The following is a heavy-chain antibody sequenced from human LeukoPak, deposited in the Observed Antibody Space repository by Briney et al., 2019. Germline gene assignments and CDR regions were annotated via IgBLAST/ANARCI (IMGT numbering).Heavy chain of an antibody. CDR1: GGSISTYY. J-gene: IGHJ6*03. V-gene: IGHV4-59*08. D-gene: IGHD6-25*01. CDR3: ATCSGGYYSYYYYMDV. CDR2: IYYSGST. Sequence: PSETLSLTCTVSGGSISTYYWSWIRQPPGKGREWIGYIYYSGSTSYNPSLKSRVTISVDTSKNQFSLKLTSVTAADTAVYYCATCSGGYYSYYYYMDVWGKGTTVTVSS.